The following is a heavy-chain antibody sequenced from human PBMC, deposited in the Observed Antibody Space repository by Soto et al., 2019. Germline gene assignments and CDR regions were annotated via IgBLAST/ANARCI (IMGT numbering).Heavy chain of an antibody. CDR1: GGTFSSCA. CDR2: IIPIFGTA. V-gene: IGHV1-69*13. Sequence: SVKVSCKASGGTFSSCASSWVRQAPGQGLDWMGGIIPIFGTANYAQKFQGRVTITADESTSTAYMELSSLRSEDTAVYYCAREEMSKFDPWGQGTLVTVS. CDR3: AREEMSKFDP. J-gene: IGHJ5*02.